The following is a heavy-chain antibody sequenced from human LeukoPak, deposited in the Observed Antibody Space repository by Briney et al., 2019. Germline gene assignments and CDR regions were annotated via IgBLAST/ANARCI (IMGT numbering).Heavy chain of an antibody. CDR3: ARPPHYYDTSGYSV. D-gene: IGHD3-22*01. CDR1: GDSISSYY. J-gene: IGHJ4*02. CDR2: VSNIETT. V-gene: IGHV4-59*01. Sequence: SETLSLTCTVSGDSISSYYWSWLRQPPGKRLEWIGYVSNIETTNYNPSLKSRVTISVDTSKIQFSLRLNSVTAADTAVYYCARPPHYYDTSGYSVWGQGTLVTVSS.